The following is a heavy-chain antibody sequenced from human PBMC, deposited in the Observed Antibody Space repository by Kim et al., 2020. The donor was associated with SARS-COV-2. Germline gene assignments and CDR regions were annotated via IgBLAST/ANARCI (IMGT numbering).Heavy chain of an antibody. CDR1: GGTFSSYA. Sequence: SVKVSCKASGGTFSSYAISWVRQAPGQGLEWMGGIIPIFGTANYAQKFQGRVTITADKSTSTAYMELSSLRSEDTAVYYCARVGTERITMVRGPFDPWGQGTLVTVSS. CDR3: ARVGTERITMVRGPFDP. CDR2: IIPIFGTA. V-gene: IGHV1-69*06. D-gene: IGHD3-10*01. J-gene: IGHJ5*02.